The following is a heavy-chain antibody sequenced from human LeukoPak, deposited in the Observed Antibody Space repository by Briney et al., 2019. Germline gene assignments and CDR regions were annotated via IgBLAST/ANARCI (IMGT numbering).Heavy chain of an antibody. CDR1: GGSISNSNDY. J-gene: IGHJ6*03. CDR2: IYYSGST. V-gene: IGHV4-61*05. CDR3: ARVDIVVVPAARYYYYYMDV. D-gene: IGHD2-2*03. Sequence: SETLSLTCTVSGGSISNSNDYWAWIRQPPGKGLEWIGYIYYSGSTNYNPSLKSRVTISVDTSKNQFSLKLSSVTAADTAVYYCARVDIVVVPAARYYYYYMDVWGKGTTVTVSS.